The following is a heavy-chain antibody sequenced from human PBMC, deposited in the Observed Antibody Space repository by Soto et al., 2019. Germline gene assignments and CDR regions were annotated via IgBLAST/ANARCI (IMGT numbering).Heavy chain of an antibody. V-gene: IGHV3-30-3*01. D-gene: IGHD3-22*01. CDR1: GFTFSSYA. Sequence: QVQLVESGGGVVQPGRSLRLSCAASGFTFSSYAMHWVRQAPGKGLEWVAVISYDGSNKYYADSVKGRFTISRDNSKNTLYLQMNSLRAEDTAVYYCARSDRSGYYLCYFDSWGQGTLVTVSS. CDR3: ARSDRSGYYLCYFDS. J-gene: IGHJ4*02. CDR2: ISYDGSNK.